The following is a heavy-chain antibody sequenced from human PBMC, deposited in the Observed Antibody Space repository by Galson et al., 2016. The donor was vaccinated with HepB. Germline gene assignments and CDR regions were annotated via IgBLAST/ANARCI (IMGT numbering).Heavy chain of an antibody. CDR1: GGTFSNFA. CDR3: ARVPRTAGGYIHHYSAFDI. V-gene: IGHV1-69*06. Sequence: SGGTFSNFAISWLRQAPGQGLEWMGGIIPLFGATNYAQKFQGRVTITADKSTTTVYMDLSSLTSEDTAVYYCARVPRTAGGYIHHYSAFDIWGQGTMVIVSS. CDR2: IIPLFGAT. D-gene: IGHD5-18*01. J-gene: IGHJ3*02.